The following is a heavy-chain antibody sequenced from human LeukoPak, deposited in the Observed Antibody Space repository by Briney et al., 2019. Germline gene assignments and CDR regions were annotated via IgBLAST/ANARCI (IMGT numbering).Heavy chain of an antibody. J-gene: IGHJ4*02. V-gene: IGHV4-34*01. CDR3: ARDGTTFEY. CDR2: INHRGST. CDR1: GFTFSTYG. D-gene: IGHD1-1*01. Sequence: LRLSCAASGFTFSTYGIHWVRQAPGKGLEWIGEINHRGSTNYNPSLKSRVTISVDPSKNQFSLKLSSVTAADTAMYYCARDGTTFEYWGQGTLVTVSS.